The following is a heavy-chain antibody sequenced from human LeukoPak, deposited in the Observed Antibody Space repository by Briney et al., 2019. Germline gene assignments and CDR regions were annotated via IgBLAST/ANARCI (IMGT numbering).Heavy chain of an antibody. V-gene: IGHV3-30*01. CDR3: ARTHGDFSNGWFYFDY. CDR2: IPYDGDKI. Sequence: GRSLGLSCAASGLSFSSSAMHWVRQAPGKGLEWVAVIPYDGDKIFYADSVKGRFTISRDNSKNTLYLQMNSLRGDDTAVYYCARTHGDFSNGWFYFDYWGQGTLVTVSS. D-gene: IGHD6-19*01. J-gene: IGHJ4*02. CDR1: GLSFSSSA.